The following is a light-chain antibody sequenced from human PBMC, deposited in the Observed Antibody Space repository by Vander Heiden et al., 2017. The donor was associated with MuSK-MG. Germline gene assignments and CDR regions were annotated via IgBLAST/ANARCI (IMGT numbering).Light chain of an antibody. Sequence: TLSPGTLSLSPRERATLSWGASQSISRSYLAWYQQKPGQAPRLLIYGASSRATGIPDRFSGSGSGTDFTLTISRLEPEDFAVYYCQQYCSFSHTFGGGTKVEIK. V-gene: IGKV3-20*01. CDR2: GAS. CDR1: QSISRSY. CDR3: QQYCSFSHT. J-gene: IGKJ4*01.